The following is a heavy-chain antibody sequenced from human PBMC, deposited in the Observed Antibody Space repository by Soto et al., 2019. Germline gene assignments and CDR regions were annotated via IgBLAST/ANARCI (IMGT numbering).Heavy chain of an antibody. CDR1: GDSVSSNSPS. D-gene: IGHD6-13*01. Sequence: SQTLSLTCAISGDSVSSNSPSWNWIRQSPSKGLKWLGRTYYRSKWYNDYAVSVKSRITINPDTSKNQFSLQLNSVTPEDTAVYYWARDRKKVKYSSGWYLPYYYYYGMDVWGQGTTVTVSS. V-gene: IGHV6-1*01. CDR3: ARDRKKVKYSSGWYLPYYYYYGMDV. J-gene: IGHJ6*02. CDR2: TYYRSKWYN.